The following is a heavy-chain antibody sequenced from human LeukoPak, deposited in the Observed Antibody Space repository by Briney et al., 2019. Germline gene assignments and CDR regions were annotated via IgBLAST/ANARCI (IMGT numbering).Heavy chain of an antibody. J-gene: IGHJ4*02. D-gene: IGHD1-26*01. V-gene: IGHV4-4*02. CDR2: ISLSGYT. CDR1: GGSITTTNY. Sequence: PSETLSLTCGVSGGSITTTNYWSWVRQSPGRGLEWIGEISLSGYTGLNPSLRGRATMSLDESKNHLSLTLTSVTAADTAIYYCSRESGPYSPFGHWGQGILVTVTT. CDR3: SRESGPYSPFGH.